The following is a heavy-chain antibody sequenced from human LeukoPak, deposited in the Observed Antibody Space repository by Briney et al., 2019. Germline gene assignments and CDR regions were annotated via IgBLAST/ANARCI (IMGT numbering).Heavy chain of an antibody. D-gene: IGHD3-10*01. J-gene: IGHJ4*02. CDR2: ISSSGTTI. CDR1: GFDFSSYE. CDR3: ARELWFKRLDY. Sequence: GGSLRLSCAASGFDFSSYEMNWVRQSPGRGLEWVSFISSSGTTIHYADSVKGRFTVSRDNAKNSLFLQINSLRAEDTAVYYCARELWFKRLDYWGQGTLVTVSS. V-gene: IGHV3-48*03.